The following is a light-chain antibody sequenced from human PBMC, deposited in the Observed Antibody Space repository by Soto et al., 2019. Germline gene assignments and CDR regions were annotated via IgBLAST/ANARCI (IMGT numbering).Light chain of an antibody. CDR2: KAS. J-gene: IGKJ1*01. Sequence: IHMTQSPSTLSVSVLDIVTITFLASQTISSWLAWYQQKPGKAPKLLIYKASTLKSGVPSRFSGSGSGTEFTLTISSLQTDDFATYYCQQYSSYWTFAQGTKVDIK. V-gene: IGKV1-5*03. CDR1: QTISSW. CDR3: QQYSSYWT.